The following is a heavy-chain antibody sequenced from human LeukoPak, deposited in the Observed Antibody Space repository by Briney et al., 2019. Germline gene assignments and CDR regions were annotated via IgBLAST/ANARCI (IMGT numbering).Heavy chain of an antibody. CDR1: GFTFSSYW. D-gene: IGHD3-22*01. CDR3: ARDQFSGYYDY. J-gene: IGHJ4*02. CDR2: IKEDGTEK. V-gene: IGHV3-7*01. Sequence: PGGSLRLCCAASGFTFSSYWMTWVRQAPTKGLEWVANIKEDGTEKFYVDSVKGRFTISRDNAKNSLYLQINSLRAEDTAVYYCARDQFSGYYDYWGQGTLVTVSS.